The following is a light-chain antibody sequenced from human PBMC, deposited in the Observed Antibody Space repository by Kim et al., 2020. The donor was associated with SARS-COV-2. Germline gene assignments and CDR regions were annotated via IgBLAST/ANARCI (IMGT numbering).Light chain of an antibody. Sequence: CGGVMATIPSRAEHSVRGHLPWCQHEAQQAPRILISGASARASGFPARFSGSGSGTEFTLTISSMQSADFAVYYCQQYNNWHPWTFGQGTKVDIK. CDR1: HSVRGH. J-gene: IGKJ1*01. V-gene: IGKV3-15*01. CDR2: GAS. CDR3: QQYNNWHPWT.